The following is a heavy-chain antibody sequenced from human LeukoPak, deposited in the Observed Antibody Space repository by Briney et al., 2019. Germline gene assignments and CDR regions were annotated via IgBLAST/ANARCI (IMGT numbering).Heavy chain of an antibody. CDR1: RFTFSNYA. J-gene: IGHJ6*03. Sequence: PGGSLRLSCAASRFTFSNYAMSWVRQAPGKGLEGVSAISASGSATYHADSVKGRFTISRDNSRNTLYLQMDSLRGEDTALYYCAKDGGYNQYYYMDVWGKGTTVTVSS. CDR2: ISASGSAT. D-gene: IGHD5-24*01. V-gene: IGHV3-23*01. CDR3: AKDGGYNQYYYMDV.